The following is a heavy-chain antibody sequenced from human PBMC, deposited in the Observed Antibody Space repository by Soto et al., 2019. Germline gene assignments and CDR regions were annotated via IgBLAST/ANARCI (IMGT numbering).Heavy chain of an antibody. V-gene: IGHV3-7*01. J-gene: IGHJ6*02. CDR2: IKQDGSEK. CDR1: EFTFGNHW. D-gene: IGHD5-12*01. CDR3: ARGGLGYENWPPYYYFGMDV. Sequence: EVQLVESGGGLVQPGGSLRLSCATSEFTFGNHWMTWVRQAPGKGLEWVANIKQDGSEKYYVDSVKGRFTISRDNAENSLYLQMNSLRAEDTAVYYCARGGLGYENWPPYYYFGMDVWGQGTTVTVSS.